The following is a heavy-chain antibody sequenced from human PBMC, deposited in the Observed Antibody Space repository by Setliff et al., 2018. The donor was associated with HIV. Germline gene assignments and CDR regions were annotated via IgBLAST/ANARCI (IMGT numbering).Heavy chain of an antibody. CDR1: GFSFSSHS. CDR2: ISSSTETI. Sequence: GGSLRLSCVASGFSFSSHSFNWVRQAPGKGLEWISYISSSTETIYYADSVRGRFSMSRDNAQKSLHLQMNGLRADDTAVCYCASKSVTDHFYYVDVWGKGTTVTVSS. J-gene: IGHJ6*03. CDR3: ASKSVTDHFYYVDV. D-gene: IGHD3-3*02. V-gene: IGHV3-48*01.